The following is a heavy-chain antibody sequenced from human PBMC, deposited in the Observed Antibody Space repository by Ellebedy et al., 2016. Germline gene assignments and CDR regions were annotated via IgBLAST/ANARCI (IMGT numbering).Heavy chain of an antibody. CDR1: GFAFSDHF. CDR2: LSEVSSWI. D-gene: IGHD1-26*01. CDR3: AAAQLLRGATGFFDA. V-gene: IGHV3-11*03. J-gene: IGHJ4*02. Sequence: GGSLRLSXEASGFAFSDHFMTWIRQAPGKGLEWVSDLSEVSSWIRYADSVKGRFTISRDNAKNSLYLQMTNLRVDDTAVYYCAAAQLLRGATGFFDAWGPGTLVTVSS.